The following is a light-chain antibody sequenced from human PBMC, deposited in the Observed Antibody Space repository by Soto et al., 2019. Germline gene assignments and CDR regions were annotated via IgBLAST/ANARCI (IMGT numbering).Light chain of an antibody. Sequence: AIRMTQSPSSFSASKGDRVTITCRASQCISSYLAWYQQKPGKAPKLLIYAASTLQSGVPSRFSGSGSGTDFTLTISCLESEDFATYYCQQYYSYPRTFGQGTKVDIK. J-gene: IGKJ1*01. CDR3: QQYYSYPRT. V-gene: IGKV1-8*01. CDR2: AAS. CDR1: QCISSY.